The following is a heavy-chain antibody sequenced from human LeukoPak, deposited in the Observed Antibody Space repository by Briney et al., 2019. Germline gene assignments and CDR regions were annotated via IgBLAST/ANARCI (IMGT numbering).Heavy chain of an antibody. J-gene: IGHJ6*04. Sequence: SETLSLTCTVSGGSISSYYWSWIRQPPGKGLEWIGYIYYSGSTNYNPSLKSRVTISVDTSKNQFSLKLSSVTAADTAVYYCARDRVPEDIVVVPAAMWPSDYYYYYGMDVWGKGTTVTVSS. CDR2: IYYSGST. CDR3: ARDRVPEDIVVVPAAMWPSDYYYYYGMDV. V-gene: IGHV4-59*01. D-gene: IGHD2-2*01. CDR1: GGSISSYY.